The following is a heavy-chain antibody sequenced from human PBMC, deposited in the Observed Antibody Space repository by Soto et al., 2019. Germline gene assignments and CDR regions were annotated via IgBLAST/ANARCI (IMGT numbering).Heavy chain of an antibody. CDR1: GFTVSSNY. V-gene: IGHV3-66*04. CDR3: ASQYYDFWSGYYAFDI. CDR2: IYSGGST. Sequence: GGSLRLSCAASGFTVSSNYMSWVRQAPGKGLEWVSVIYSGGSTYYADSVKGRFTISRHNSKNTLYLQMNSLRAEDTVVYSCASQYYDFWSGYYAFDIWGQGTMVTVSS. D-gene: IGHD3-3*01. J-gene: IGHJ3*02.